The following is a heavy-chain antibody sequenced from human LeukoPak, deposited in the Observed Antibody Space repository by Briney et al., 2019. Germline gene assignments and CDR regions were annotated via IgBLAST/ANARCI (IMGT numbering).Heavy chain of an antibody. CDR1: GFTFSSYG. Sequence: GGSLRLSCAASGFTFSSYGMHWVRQAPGKGLEWVAVISYDGSNKYYADSVKGRFTISRDNSKNTLYLQMNSLRAEDTAVYYCAKDRGSGYLDYWGQGTLVTVSS. V-gene: IGHV3-30*18. D-gene: IGHD6-19*01. CDR2: ISYDGSNK. CDR3: AKDRGSGYLDY. J-gene: IGHJ4*02.